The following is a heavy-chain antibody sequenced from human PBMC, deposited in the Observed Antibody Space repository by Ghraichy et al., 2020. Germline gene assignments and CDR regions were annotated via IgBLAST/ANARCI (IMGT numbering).Heavy chain of an antibody. Sequence: GGSLRLSCAASGFTVSSNYMSWVRQAPGKGLEWVSVIYSGGSTYYADSVKGRFTISRDNSKNTLYLQMNSPRAEDTAVYYCARGGDFWSGYFPYYYGMDVWGQGTTVTVSS. J-gene: IGHJ6*02. V-gene: IGHV3-53*01. CDR3: ARGGDFWSGYFPYYYGMDV. D-gene: IGHD3-3*01. CDR2: IYSGGST. CDR1: GFTVSSNY.